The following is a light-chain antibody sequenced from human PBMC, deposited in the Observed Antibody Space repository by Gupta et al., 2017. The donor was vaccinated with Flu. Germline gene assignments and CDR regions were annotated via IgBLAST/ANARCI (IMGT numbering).Light chain of an antibody. CDR1: TADVGGYNY. CDR3: CSIAGNYTSI. J-gene: IGLJ2*01. CDR2: DIT. V-gene: IGLV2-11*01. Sequence: QFALTQPRPVSGSPGQSVTISRTGTTADVGGYNYVSWYQPHPGTAPKLMVNDITHRPSGVPNRFSGSESGDTASMTISGPQDEDEADYYCCSIAGNYTSIFGGGTKLTVL.